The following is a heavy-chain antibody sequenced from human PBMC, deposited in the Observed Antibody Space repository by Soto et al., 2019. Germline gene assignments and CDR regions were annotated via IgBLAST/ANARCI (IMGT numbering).Heavy chain of an antibody. Sequence: GASVKVSCKASGYTFTGSYMHWLRQAPAQGGVWMGWINPNSGGTNYAQKFQGRVTMTRDTSISTAYMELSRLRSDDTAVYYYARFSNYYGSGSYSVYYFDYWGQGTLVTVSS. CDR2: INPNSGGT. J-gene: IGHJ4*02. CDR1: GYTFTGSY. V-gene: IGHV1-2*02. CDR3: ARFSNYYGSGSYSVYYFDY. D-gene: IGHD3-10*01.